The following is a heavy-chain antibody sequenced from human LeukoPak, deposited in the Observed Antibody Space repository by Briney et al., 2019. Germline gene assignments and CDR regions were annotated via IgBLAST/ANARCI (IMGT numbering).Heavy chain of an antibody. J-gene: IGHJ4*02. CDR3: ATYCSSTSCYDY. CDR1: GGTFSSYT. Sequence: SVKVSCKASGGTFSSYTISWVRQAPGQGLEWMGRIIPILGIANYAQRFQGRVTITADKSTSTAYMELSSLRSEDTAVYYCATYCSSTSCYDYWGQGTLVTVSS. D-gene: IGHD2-2*01. V-gene: IGHV1-69*02. CDR2: IIPILGIA.